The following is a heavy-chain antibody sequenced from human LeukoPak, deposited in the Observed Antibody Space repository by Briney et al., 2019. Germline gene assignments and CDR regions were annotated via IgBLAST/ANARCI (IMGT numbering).Heavy chain of an antibody. CDR1: GFTVSSNY. D-gene: IGHD6-13*01. Sequence: GGSLRLSCAATGFTVSSNYMSWVRQAPGKGLDWGSVIYPGGSTYYADSVKGRLTISRHNSENTLDLQMNSLRVEDTAVYFCARGPWAAAGGSIDGLDIWGRGTMVTVSS. CDR3: ARGPWAAAGGSIDGLDI. V-gene: IGHV3-53*04. J-gene: IGHJ3*02. CDR2: IYPGGST.